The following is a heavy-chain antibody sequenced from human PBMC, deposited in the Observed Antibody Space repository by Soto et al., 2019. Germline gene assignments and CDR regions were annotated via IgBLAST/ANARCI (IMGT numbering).Heavy chain of an antibody. Sequence: GGSLRLSCAASRFDFTSYGMHWVRQAPGKGLEWVAVMSNDGNNQFYADSVRGRFIISRDTSKNTLFLQMTSLRPEDTAVYHCARSFFANRVCYYFLDLWGPGALVTVSS. CDR1: RFDFTSYG. CDR2: MSNDGNNQ. D-gene: IGHD2-8*01. CDR3: ARSFFANRVCYYFLDL. V-gene: IGHV3-30*03. J-gene: IGHJ5*02.